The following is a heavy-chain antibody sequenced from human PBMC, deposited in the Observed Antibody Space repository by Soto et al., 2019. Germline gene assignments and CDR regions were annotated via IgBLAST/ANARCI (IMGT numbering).Heavy chain of an antibody. J-gene: IGHJ6*02. V-gene: IGHV4-30-2*01. CDR2: IYHSGST. CDR1: GGSINSGGYS. CDR3: ARARANWGLYGMDV. D-gene: IGHD7-27*01. Sequence: QLQLQESGSGLVKPSQTLSLTCAVSGGSINSGGYSWSWIRQPPGKGLEWIGYIYHSGSTYYNPSLKSRVTISVDRSKNQFSLNLSSVTAADTAVYYFARARANWGLYGMDVWAKGPRSPSP.